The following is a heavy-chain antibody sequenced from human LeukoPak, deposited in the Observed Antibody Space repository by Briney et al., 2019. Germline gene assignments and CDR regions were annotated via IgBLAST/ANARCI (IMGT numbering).Heavy chain of an antibody. Sequence: GGSLRLSCAASGFTFSSYSMNWVRQAPGKGLEWVSSISSSSSYIYYADSVKGRFTISRDNARNSLYLQMNSLRAEDTAVYYCARDLTWEVPFDYWGQGALVTVSS. CDR2: ISSSSSYI. V-gene: IGHV3-21*01. CDR1: GFTFSSYS. J-gene: IGHJ4*02. D-gene: IGHD1-26*01. CDR3: ARDLTWEVPFDY.